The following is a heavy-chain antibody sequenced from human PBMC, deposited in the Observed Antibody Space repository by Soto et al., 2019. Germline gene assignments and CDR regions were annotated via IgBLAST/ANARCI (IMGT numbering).Heavy chain of an antibody. CDR3: AKDLEYYYDTSGYYKGGFDY. Sequence: EVQLLESGGGLVQPGGSLRLSCAASGFTFSSYAMSWVRQAPGKGLEWVSAIIGSAGRTYYADSVKGRFTISRDNSKNTLYLQMNSLRAEDTAVYYCAKDLEYYYDTSGYYKGGFDYWGQGTLVTVSS. CDR1: GFTFSSYA. V-gene: IGHV3-23*01. J-gene: IGHJ4*02. D-gene: IGHD3-22*01. CDR2: IIGSAGRT.